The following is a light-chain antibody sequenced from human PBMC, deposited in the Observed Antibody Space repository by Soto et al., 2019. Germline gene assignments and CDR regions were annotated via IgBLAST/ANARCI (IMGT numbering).Light chain of an antibody. V-gene: IGKV3-11*01. CDR2: DAS. J-gene: IGKJ1*01. CDR3: QHRSNWPT. Sequence: EIVLTQSPATLSLSPGERATLSCRASQSVSSYLAWYQQKPGQAPRLLIYDASNRATGIPARFSGSGSGTDFPLTISILEPEDFAVYCRQHRSNWPTFGQGTKVEIK. CDR1: QSVSSY.